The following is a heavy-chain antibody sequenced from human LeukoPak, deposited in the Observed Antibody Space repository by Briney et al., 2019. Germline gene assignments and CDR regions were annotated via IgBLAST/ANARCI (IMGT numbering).Heavy chain of an antibody. J-gene: IGHJ5*02. CDR1: GFTFDDYA. D-gene: IGHD6-13*01. CDR3: AKDSGYSSSWNWFDP. CDR2: ISWNSGSI. V-gene: IGHV3-9*01. Sequence: GGSLRLSCAASGFTFDDYAMHWVRQAPGKGLEWVSGISWNSGSIGYADSVKGRFTISRDNAKSSLYLQMNSPRAEDTALYYCAKDSGYSSSWNWFDPWGQGTLVTVSS.